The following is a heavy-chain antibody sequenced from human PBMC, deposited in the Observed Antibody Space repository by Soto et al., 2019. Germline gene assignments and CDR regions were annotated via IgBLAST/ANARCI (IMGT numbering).Heavy chain of an antibody. Sequence: PSQTLSLTCAISGDSVSSNSAAWNWIRQSPSRDLEWLGRTYYRSKWYNDYAVSVKSRITINPDTSKNQFSLQLNSVTPEDTAVYYCAREAGSGSYYPRDYFQHWGQGTLVTVSS. V-gene: IGHV6-1*01. D-gene: IGHD3-10*01. J-gene: IGHJ1*01. CDR1: GDSVSSNSAA. CDR3: AREAGSGSYYPRDYFQH. CDR2: TYYRSKWYN.